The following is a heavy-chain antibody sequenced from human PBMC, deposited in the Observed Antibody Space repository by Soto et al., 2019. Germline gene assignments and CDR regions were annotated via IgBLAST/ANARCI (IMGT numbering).Heavy chain of an antibody. CDR3: AKLTVGTYAFDY. Sequence: SLRLSCAASGFTFDYYAMHWVRQAPGKGLEWVSGISWNSGSIGYADSVKGRFTISRDNDKNSLYLQMNSLRAEDTALYYCAKLTVGTYAFDYWGQGTLVTDSS. V-gene: IGHV3-9*01. CDR2: ISWNSGSI. J-gene: IGHJ4*02. CDR1: GFTFDYYA. D-gene: IGHD6-13*01.